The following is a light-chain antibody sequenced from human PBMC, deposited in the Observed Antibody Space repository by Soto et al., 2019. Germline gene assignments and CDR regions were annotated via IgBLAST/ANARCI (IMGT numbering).Light chain of an antibody. J-gene: IGKJ5*01. CDR2: GAS. Sequence: EIVMTQSPATLSVSPGERATLSCRASQSVSSNLAWYQQKPGQAPRLLIYGASTRATGIPARFSGSGSGTELTLIISSLQSEDFAVYYCQQYNNWPITFGQGTRLEIK. CDR3: QQYNNWPIT. V-gene: IGKV3-15*01. CDR1: QSVSSN.